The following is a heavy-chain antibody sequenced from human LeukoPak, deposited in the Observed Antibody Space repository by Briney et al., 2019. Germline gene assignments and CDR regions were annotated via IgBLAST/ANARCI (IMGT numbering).Heavy chain of an antibody. CDR3: ARVTGASPFDAFDI. V-gene: IGHV1-69*01. D-gene: IGHD7-27*01. CDR2: IIPIFGTA. J-gene: IGHJ3*02. CDR1: GGTFSSYA. Sequence: GASVKVSCKASGGTFSSYAISWVRQAPGQGLEWMGGIIPIFGTANYAQKFQGRVTITADESTSTAYMELSSLRSEDTAVYCCARVTGASPFDAFDIWGQGTMVTVSS.